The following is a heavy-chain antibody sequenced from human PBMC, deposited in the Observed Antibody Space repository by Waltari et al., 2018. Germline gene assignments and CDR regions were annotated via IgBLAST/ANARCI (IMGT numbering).Heavy chain of an antibody. CDR1: GGTFSRYS. CDR3: ARDGRRTGIIRYFDL. J-gene: IGHJ2*01. Sequence: QVQLVQSEAEVKKPGSSVKVSCKASGGTFSRYSISWVPQAPGQGLEWMGGIIPMFTKPNYARNFQGRLAITAEESTNTAYMELRSLTSEDTAIYYCARDGRRTGIIRYFDLWGRGTLVTVSS. D-gene: IGHD2-8*02. V-gene: IGHV1-69*01. CDR2: IIPMFTKP.